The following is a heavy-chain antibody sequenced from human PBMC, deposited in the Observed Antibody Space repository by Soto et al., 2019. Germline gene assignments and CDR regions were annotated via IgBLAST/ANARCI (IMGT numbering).Heavy chain of an antibody. CDR2: IYDNGNT. D-gene: IGHD2-15*01. Sequence: SQTLSLTCTLSGDSLKNQYCSWVRQSPEKGLEWIGYIYDNGNTNYNPSLMGRVAISEDSSKNQFSLKVYSVTAADTAVYYCARVTKLGTVVVKYYFDHLGQGDLVTVS. J-gene: IGHJ4*02. CDR3: ARVTKLGTVVVKYYFDH. CDR1: GDSLKNQY. V-gene: IGHV4-59*11.